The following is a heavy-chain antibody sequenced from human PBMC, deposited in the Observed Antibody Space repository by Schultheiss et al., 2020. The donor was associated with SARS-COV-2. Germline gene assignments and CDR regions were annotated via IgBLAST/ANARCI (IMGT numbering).Heavy chain of an antibody. CDR2: ISYDGSNK. CDR1: GFTFSSYE. J-gene: IGHJ6*02. D-gene: IGHD3-3*01. Sequence: GGSLRLSCAASGFTFSSYEMNWVRQAPGKGLEWVAVISYDGSNKYYADSVKGRFTISRDNTENSLYLQMSGLRAEDAAVYYCARILADYGVIIEYPYYYYDLDVWGQGTTVTVSS. V-gene: IGHV3-30*07. CDR3: ARILADYGVIIEYPYYYYDLDV.